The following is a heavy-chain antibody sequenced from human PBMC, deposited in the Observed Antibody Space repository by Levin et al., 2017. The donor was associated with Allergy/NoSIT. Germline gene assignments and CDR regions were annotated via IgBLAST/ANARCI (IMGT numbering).Heavy chain of an antibody. CDR1: GGSIRSYY. CDR3: ARDAGDWFDP. CDR2: VYYSGNT. Sequence: SETLSLTCSVSGGSIRSYYWSWIRQPPGKGLEWIGYVYYSGNTNYNPSLKSRVTISVDTSKKQFSLKVSSVTAADTAVYYCARDAGDWFDPWGQGTLVTVSS. V-gene: IGHV4-59*01. J-gene: IGHJ5*02.